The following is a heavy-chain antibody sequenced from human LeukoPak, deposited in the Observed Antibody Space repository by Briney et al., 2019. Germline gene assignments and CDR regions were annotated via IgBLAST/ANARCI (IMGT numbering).Heavy chain of an antibody. V-gene: IGHV3-74*01. CDR2: FNSDGRST. Sequence: PGGSLRLSCAASGFTFDDYAMHWVRQAPGKGLVWVSRFNSDGRSTYYADSVKGRFAISRDNAKNTLYLHMNSLRAEDTAVYYCARGRYYLDSWGQGTLVTVSS. CDR1: GFTFDDYA. J-gene: IGHJ4*02. D-gene: IGHD1-14*01. CDR3: ARGRYYLDS.